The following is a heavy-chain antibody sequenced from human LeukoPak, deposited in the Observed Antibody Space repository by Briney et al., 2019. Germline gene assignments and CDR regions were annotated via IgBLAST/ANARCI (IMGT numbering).Heavy chain of an antibody. D-gene: IGHD1-26*01. CDR2: INWNGGST. CDR3: ATYSGRYYEGGPFGH. J-gene: IGHJ4*02. Sequence: PGGSLRLSCAASGFTFDDYGMSWVRQAPGKGLEWVSGINWNGGSTGYADSVKGRFTISRDNTKNYLYLQMNSLRAEDTAFYYCATYSGRYYEGGPFGHWGQGTLVTVSS. V-gene: IGHV3-20*04. CDR1: GFTFDDYG.